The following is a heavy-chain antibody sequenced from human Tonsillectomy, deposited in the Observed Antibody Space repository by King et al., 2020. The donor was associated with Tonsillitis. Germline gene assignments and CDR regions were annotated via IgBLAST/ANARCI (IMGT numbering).Heavy chain of an antibody. CDR2: ISSSSSYI. Sequence: VQLVESGGGLVKPGGSLRLSCAASGFTFSSYSMNWVRQAPGKGLEWVSSISSSSSYIYYADSVKGRFTISRDNAKNSLYLQMNSLRAEDTAVYYCARDPALDYGDVKAFDIWGQGTMVTVSS. V-gene: IGHV3-21*01. CDR3: ARDPALDYGDVKAFDI. J-gene: IGHJ3*02. D-gene: IGHD4-17*01. CDR1: GFTFSSYS.